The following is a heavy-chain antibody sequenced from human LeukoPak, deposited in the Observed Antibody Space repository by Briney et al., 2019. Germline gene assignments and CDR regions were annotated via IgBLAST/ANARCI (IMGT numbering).Heavy chain of an antibody. Sequence: SETLSLTCTVSGDSITRSNYYWGWIRHPPGKGLEWIGSIYYSGTSFHNPSLESRLTISLDTSKNQFSLKLSSVTAADTAVYYCAKHLTAMAPFDYWGQGTLVTVSS. CDR2: IYYSGTS. V-gene: IGHV4-39*01. D-gene: IGHD5-18*01. J-gene: IGHJ4*02. CDR3: AKHLTAMAPFDY. CDR1: GDSITRSNYY.